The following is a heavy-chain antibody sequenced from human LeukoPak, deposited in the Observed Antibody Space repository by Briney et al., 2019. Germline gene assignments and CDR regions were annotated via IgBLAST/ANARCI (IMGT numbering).Heavy chain of an antibody. Sequence: SETLCLTCTVSGGSISSYYWSWIRQPPGKGLEWIGYIYDSRSTNYTPSLKTRVTISVDTSKNQFSLKLSSLTAADTAVYYCASSDSSSWYFLDSWGQGTLVTVSS. CDR2: IYDSRST. CDR1: GGSISSYY. CDR3: ASSDSSSWYFLDS. D-gene: IGHD6-13*01. J-gene: IGHJ4*02. V-gene: IGHV4-59*08.